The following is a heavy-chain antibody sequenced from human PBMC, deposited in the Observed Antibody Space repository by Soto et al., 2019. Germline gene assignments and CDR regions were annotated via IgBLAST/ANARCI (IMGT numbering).Heavy chain of an antibody. CDR2: ISSSGSTI. CDR1: GSTFSSYD. V-gene: IGHV3-48*03. J-gene: IGHJ4*02. Sequence: PXGALRLICAASGSTFSSYDMNWVRQAPGKGLEWVSYISSSGSTIYYADSVKGRFTISRDNAKNSLYLQMNSLRAEDTAVYYCARVPDMYSSSYYFDHWGQGTLVTVSS. CDR3: ARVPDMYSSSYYFDH. D-gene: IGHD6-6*01.